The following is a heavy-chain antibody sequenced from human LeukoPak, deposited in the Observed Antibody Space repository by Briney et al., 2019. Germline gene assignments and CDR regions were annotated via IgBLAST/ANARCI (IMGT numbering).Heavy chain of an antibody. CDR3: VKHSAPVLAAARFDY. J-gene: IGHJ4*02. V-gene: IGHV3-23*01. CDR2: ISGSGTNT. D-gene: IGHD2-2*01. Sequence: GGSLRLSCAASGFTFTHYGMNWVRRAPGKGVEWVSVISGSGTNTYYADSVKGRFTISRDNSKNTLYLQMNSLRAEDTALYYCVKHSAPVLAAARFDYWGQGNLVTVSS. CDR1: GFTFTHYG.